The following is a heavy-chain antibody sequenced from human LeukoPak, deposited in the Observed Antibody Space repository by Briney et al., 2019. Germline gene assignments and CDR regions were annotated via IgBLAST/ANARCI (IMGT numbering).Heavy chain of an antibody. CDR1: GFTFSSYA. J-gene: IGHJ4*02. CDR2: ISSSSSYI. V-gene: IGHV3-21*01. CDR3: AREPSGIAVAGRGYYFDY. Sequence: GGSLRLSCAASGFTFSSYAMSWVRQAPGKGLEWVSSISSSSSYIYYADSVKGRFTISRDNAKNSLYLQMNSLRAEDTAVYYCAREPSGIAVAGRGYYFDYWGQGTLVTVSS. D-gene: IGHD6-19*01.